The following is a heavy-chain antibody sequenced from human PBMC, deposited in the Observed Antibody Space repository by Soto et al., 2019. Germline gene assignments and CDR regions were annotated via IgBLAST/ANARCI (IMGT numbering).Heavy chain of an antibody. CDR1: GFTFRSYS. CDR2: ISGSGHRS. D-gene: IGHD5-18*01. CDR3: AKEHGYSYDSLYFDS. V-gene: IGHV3-23*01. Sequence: EMQLLESGGGLVQPGGSLSLSCTVSGFTFRSYSMTWVRQAPGRGLEWVSAISGSGHRSYYAVSVKGRFTISRDNSRDTLYLQMNSLRAEDTALYYCAKEHGYSYDSLYFDSWGQGTPVTVSS. J-gene: IGHJ4*02.